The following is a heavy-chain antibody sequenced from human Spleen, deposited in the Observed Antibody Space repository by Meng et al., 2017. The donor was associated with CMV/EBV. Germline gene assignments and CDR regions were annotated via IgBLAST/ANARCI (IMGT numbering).Heavy chain of an antibody. D-gene: IGHD3-10*01. J-gene: IGHJ4*02. CDR2: LSFDGNK. Sequence: LSCAASGFTFSTSIMHWVRQAPDKGLEWVTGLSFDGNKHYADSVKGRFTISRDNSKNTLSLEMNSLRAEDTAVYYCASLLGFGEQYDYWGQGTLVTVSS. CDR1: GFTFSTSI. CDR3: ASLLGFGEQYDY. V-gene: IGHV3-30*04.